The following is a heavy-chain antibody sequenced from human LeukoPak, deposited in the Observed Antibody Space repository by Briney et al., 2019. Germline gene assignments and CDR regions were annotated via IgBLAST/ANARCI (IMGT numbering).Heavy chain of an antibody. CDR2: ISWNSGSI. Sequence: GGSLRLSYAASGFTFDDYAMHWVRQAPGKGLEWVSGISWNSGSIGYADSVKGRFTISRDNAKNSLYLQMNSLRAEDTALYYCAKDIGHCSGGSCYTFDYWGQGTLVTVSS. V-gene: IGHV3-9*01. CDR1: GFTFDDYA. CDR3: AKDIGHCSGGSCYTFDY. J-gene: IGHJ4*02. D-gene: IGHD2-15*01.